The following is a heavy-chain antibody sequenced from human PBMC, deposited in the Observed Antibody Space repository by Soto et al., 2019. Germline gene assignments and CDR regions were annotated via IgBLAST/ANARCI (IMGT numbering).Heavy chain of an antibody. D-gene: IGHD4-4*01. J-gene: IGHJ6*02. Sequence: ASVKVSCKASGFTFTSSAVQWVRQARGQRLEWIGWIVVGSGNTNYAQKFQERVTITRDMSTSTAYMELSSLRSEDTAVYYCAADGATVTTNYYYYGMDVWGQGTKVTVSS. CDR1: GFTFTSSA. CDR2: IVVGSGNT. V-gene: IGHV1-58*01. CDR3: AADGATVTTNYYYYGMDV.